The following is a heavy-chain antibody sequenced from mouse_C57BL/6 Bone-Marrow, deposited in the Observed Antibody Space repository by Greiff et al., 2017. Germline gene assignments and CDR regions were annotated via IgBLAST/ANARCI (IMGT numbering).Heavy chain of an antibody. J-gene: IGHJ2*01. CDR2: IYPGSGNT. CDR1: GYTFTDYY. Sequence: VQLQQSGAELVRPGASVKLSCKASGYTFTDYYINWVKQRPGQGLEWIARIYPGSGNTYYNEKFKGKATLTAEKSSSTAYMQLSSLTSEDSAVYFSARRDFDYWGQGTTLTVSS. V-gene: IGHV1-76*01. CDR3: ARRDFDY.